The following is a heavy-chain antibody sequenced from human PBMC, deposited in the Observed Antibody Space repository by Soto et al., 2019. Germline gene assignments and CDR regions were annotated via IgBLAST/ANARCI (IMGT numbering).Heavy chain of an antibody. D-gene: IGHD3-10*01. CDR2: FDPEDGET. CDR3: ATRAKEGSGSLNWFDP. V-gene: IGHV1-24*01. CDR1: GYTLTELS. J-gene: IGHJ5*02. Sequence: ASVKVSCKVSGYTLTELSMHWVRQAPGKGLEWMGGFDPEDGETIYAQKFQGRVTMTEDTSTDTAYMELSSLRSEDTAVYYCATRAKEGSGSLNWFDPWGQGTLVTVSS.